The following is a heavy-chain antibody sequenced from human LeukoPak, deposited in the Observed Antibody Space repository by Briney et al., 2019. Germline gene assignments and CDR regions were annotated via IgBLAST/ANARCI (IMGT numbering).Heavy chain of an antibody. Sequence: KPSETLSLTCTVSGGSISSYYWSWIRQPSGKGLEWIGYIYTSGSTNYNPSLKSRVTISVDTSKNQFSLKLSSVTAADTAVHYCASGVAARKGGSTGLIDYWGQGTLVTVSS. CDR1: GGSISSYY. D-gene: IGHD6-6*01. J-gene: IGHJ4*02. CDR3: ASGVAARKGGSTGLIDY. CDR2: IYTSGST. V-gene: IGHV4-4*09.